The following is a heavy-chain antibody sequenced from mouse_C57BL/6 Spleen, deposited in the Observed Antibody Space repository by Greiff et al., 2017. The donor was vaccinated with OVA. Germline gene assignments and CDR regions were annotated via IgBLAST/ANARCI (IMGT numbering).Heavy chain of an antibody. D-gene: IGHD3-2*02. J-gene: IGHJ2*01. V-gene: IGHV1-63*01. CDR2: IYPGGGYT. CDR1: GYTFTNYW. CDR3: ARRTAQATYYFDY. Sequence: QVQLQQSGAELVRPGTSVKMSCKASGYTFTNYWIGWAKQRPGHGLEWIGDIYPGGGYTNYNEKFKGKATLTADKSSSTAYMQFSSLTSEDSAIYYCARRTAQATYYFDYWGQGTTLTVSS.